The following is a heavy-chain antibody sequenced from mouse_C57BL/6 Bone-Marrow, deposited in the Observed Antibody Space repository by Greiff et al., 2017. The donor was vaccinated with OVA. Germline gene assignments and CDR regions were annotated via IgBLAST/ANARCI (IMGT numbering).Heavy chain of an antibody. V-gene: IGHV1-50*01. D-gene: IGHD1-1*01. J-gene: IGHJ2*01. Sequence: QVQLQQPGAELVKPGASVKLSCKASGYTFTSYWMQWVKQRPGQGLEWIGEIDPSDSYTNYNQKFKGKATLTVDTSSSTAYMQLSSLTSEDSAVYYCAKGFYYYGSSFFDYWGQGTTLIVSS. CDR2: IDPSDSYT. CDR1: GYTFTSYW. CDR3: AKGFYYYGSSFFDY.